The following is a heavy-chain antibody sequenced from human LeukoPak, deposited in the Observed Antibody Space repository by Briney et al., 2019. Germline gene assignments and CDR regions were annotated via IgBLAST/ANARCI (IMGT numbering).Heavy chain of an antibody. Sequence: GGSLRLSCAASGFMFSSFEMNWVRQAPGKGLEWVSSISSSSSYIYYADSVKGRFTISRDNAKNSLYLRMNSLTAEDTAVYYCARGYYGSWSYYPLNWFDPWGQGTLVTVSS. CDR1: GFMFSSFE. J-gene: IGHJ5*02. CDR3: ARGYYGSWSYYPLNWFDP. D-gene: IGHD3-10*01. CDR2: ISSSSSYI. V-gene: IGHV3-21*01.